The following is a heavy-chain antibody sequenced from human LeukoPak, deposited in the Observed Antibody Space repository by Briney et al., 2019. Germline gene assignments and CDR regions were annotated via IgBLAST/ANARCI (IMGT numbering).Heavy chain of an antibody. D-gene: IGHD3-10*01. CDR2: IWYDGGNK. J-gene: IGHJ4*02. Sequence: PGRSLRLSCAASGFIFSNDGMHGVRQAPGKGLEWVALIWYDGGNKYYADSVKGRFTISRDNSKNTLYLQMNSLRAEDTAVYYCAGSYYNVFDYWGQGTLVTVSS. CDR3: AGSYYNVFDY. V-gene: IGHV3-33*01. CDR1: GFIFSNDG.